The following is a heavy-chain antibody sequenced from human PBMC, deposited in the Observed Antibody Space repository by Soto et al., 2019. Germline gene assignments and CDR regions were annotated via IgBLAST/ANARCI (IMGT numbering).Heavy chain of an antibody. CDR2: TYYRSNWFN. CDR1: GDSVSSNSSA. Sequence: SHTLALPLGCSGDSVSSNSSACNCIRQSPSRGLEWLGRTYYRSNWFNNYALSVKSRITINPDTSKNQFSLQLNSVTPEDTAVYYCARGHQGFEYWGQGTLVTFSS. J-gene: IGHJ4*02. CDR3: ARGHQGFEY. V-gene: IGHV6-1*01.